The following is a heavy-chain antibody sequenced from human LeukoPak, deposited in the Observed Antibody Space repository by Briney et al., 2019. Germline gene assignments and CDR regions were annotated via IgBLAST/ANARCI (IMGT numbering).Heavy chain of an antibody. V-gene: IGHV1-46*01. CDR1: GYTFTSYY. CDR3: ARGGRYCTNGVCYLYYYYYGMDV. Sequence: GASVKVSCKASGYTFTSYYMHWVRQAPGQGLEWMGIINPSGGSTSYAQKFQGRVTMTRDTSISTAYMELSRLRSDDTAVYYCARGGRYCTNGVCYLYYYYYGMDVWGQGTTVTVSS. D-gene: IGHD2-8*01. J-gene: IGHJ6*02. CDR2: INPSGGST.